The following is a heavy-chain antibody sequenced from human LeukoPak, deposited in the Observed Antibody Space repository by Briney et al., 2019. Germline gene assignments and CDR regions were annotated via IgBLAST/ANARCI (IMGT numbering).Heavy chain of an antibody. J-gene: IGHJ4*02. CDR3: AGLSGYDPYYFDY. CDR2: LNCNSGGT. Sequence: ASVKVSCKASGYTFTGFYIHWVRQAPGQGLEWMGWLNCNSGGTNYAQKFQGRVTMTRDTSISTAYMELSRLTSDDTAVYYCAGLSGYDPYYFDYWGQGTLVAVSS. V-gene: IGHV1-2*02. CDR1: GYTFTGFY. D-gene: IGHD5-12*01.